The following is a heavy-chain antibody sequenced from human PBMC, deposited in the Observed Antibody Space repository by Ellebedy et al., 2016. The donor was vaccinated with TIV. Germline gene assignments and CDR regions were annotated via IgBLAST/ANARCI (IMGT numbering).Heavy chain of an antibody. CDR1: GFTFNTYG. Sequence: PGGSLRLSCAASGFTFNTYGMHWVRQAPGKGLEWVAIIWNDGSDKKYADSVKGRITISRDNSKNPLYLQMNSLRAEDTAVYYCAREAWDGDYYVDYWGQGTLVTVST. J-gene: IGHJ4*02. D-gene: IGHD4-17*01. CDR2: IWNDGSDK. V-gene: IGHV3-33*01. CDR3: AREAWDGDYYVDY.